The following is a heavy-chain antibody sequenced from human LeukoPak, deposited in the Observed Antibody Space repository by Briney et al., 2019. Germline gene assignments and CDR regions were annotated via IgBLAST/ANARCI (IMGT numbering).Heavy chain of an antibody. V-gene: IGHV1-18*01. J-gene: IGHJ4*02. CDR3: ARRSMTTALSHFDY. CDR2: INVYNGNT. Sequence: ASVKVSCKASGYTFSSYGISWVRQAPGQGLEWMGWINVYNGNTNYAQKVQDRVTMTTDTSTSTAFMELRSLRSDDTAVYYCARRSMTTALSHFDYWGQGTLSPSPQ. D-gene: IGHD4-17*01. CDR1: GYTFSSYG.